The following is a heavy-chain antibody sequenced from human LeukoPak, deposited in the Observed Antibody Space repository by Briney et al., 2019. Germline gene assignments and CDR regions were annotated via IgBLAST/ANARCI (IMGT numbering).Heavy chain of an antibody. CDR3: ERAPTRTGGWNWFDP. Sequence: SETLSLTCTVSGGSISSYYWSWIRQPAGKGLELIWRIYTSGTTNYNPSLNSRVPMSVDTTKNPFSLKLSSVTAADTAVYYCERAPTRTGGWNWFDPWGQGTLVTVSS. CDR1: GGSISSYY. D-gene: IGHD6-19*01. V-gene: IGHV4-4*07. J-gene: IGHJ5*02. CDR2: IYTSGTT.